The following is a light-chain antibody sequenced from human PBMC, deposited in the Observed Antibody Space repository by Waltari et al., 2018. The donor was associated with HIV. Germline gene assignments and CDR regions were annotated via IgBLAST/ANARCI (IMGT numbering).Light chain of an antibody. V-gene: IGLV2-14*01. CDR2: AVT. Sequence: QSALTQPASVSGSPGQSITISCSGTSNDVGGYNYVSWYQQHPGRAPKLIIYAVTRRRAGVSDGFSGSKSGNTSSLTISGLQAEDEADYYCYSYTSTTSLSVFGTGTRVSVL. J-gene: IGLJ1*01. CDR1: SNDVGGYNY. CDR3: YSYTSTTSLSV.